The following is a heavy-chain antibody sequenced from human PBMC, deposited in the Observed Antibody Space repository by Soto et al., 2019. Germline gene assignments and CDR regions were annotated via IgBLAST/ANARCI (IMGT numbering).Heavy chain of an antibody. CDR1: GFTFSSYA. J-gene: IGHJ3*02. D-gene: IGHD2-15*01. V-gene: IGHV3-23*01. CDR2: ISGSGGST. CDR3: ATSGGSGNDAFDI. Sequence: GGSLRLSCAASGFTFSSYAMSWVRQAPGKGLEWVSAISGSGGSTYYADSVKGRFTISRDNSKNMLYLQMNSLRAEDTAVYYCATSGGSGNDAFDIWGQGTMVTVSS.